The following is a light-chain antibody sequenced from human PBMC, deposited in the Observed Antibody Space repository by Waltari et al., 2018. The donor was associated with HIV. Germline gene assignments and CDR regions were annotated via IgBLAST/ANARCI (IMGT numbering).Light chain of an antibody. J-gene: IGLJ3*02. CDR1: GSNNGSTD. V-gene: IGLV1-44*01. Sequence: QSVLTQPPSASGTPGQRVTISCSGRGSNNGSTDVNWYQQLPGTAPQLLIYSNNQRPSGVPDRFSGSKSGTSASLAISGLQSEDDADYYCAAWDDSLNGPMFGGGTKLTVL. CDR3: AAWDDSLNGPM. CDR2: SNN.